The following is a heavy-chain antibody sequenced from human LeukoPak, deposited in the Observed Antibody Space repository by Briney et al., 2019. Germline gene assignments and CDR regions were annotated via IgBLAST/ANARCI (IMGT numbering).Heavy chain of an antibody. CDR1: GYTFTSYY. V-gene: IGHV1-46*01. J-gene: IGHJ3*02. D-gene: IGHD3-10*01. CDR2: INPSGGST. Sequence: ASVKVSCKASGYTFTSYYMHWVRQAPGQGLEWMGIINPSGGSTSYAQTFQGRVTMTRDTSTSTVYMELSSLRAEDTAVYYCARAVGGLGSEGAFDIWGQGTMVTVSS. CDR3: ARAVGGLGSEGAFDI.